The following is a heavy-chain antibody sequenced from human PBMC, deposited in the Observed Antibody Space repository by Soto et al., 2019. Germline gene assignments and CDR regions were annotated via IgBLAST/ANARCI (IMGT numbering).Heavy chain of an antibody. D-gene: IGHD3-16*02. V-gene: IGHV2-5*02. CDR1: GFSLSTRGVG. Sequence: SGPTLVNPTQTLTLTCTFSGFSLSTRGVGVGWIRQPPGKALEWLAIIYWDDDDRYSPSLKSRLAITKDTSKNQVVLTMTTLDPVDTATYYCAHVVITFGGVIGLDAFEMRGQGTMVTVSS. CDR3: AHVVITFGGVIGLDAFEM. CDR2: IYWDDDD. J-gene: IGHJ3*02.